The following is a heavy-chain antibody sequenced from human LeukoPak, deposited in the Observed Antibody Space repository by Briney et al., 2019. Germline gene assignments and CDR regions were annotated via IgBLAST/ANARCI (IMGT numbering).Heavy chain of an antibody. CDR1: GFTFSSYA. J-gene: IGHJ4*02. Sequence: PGGSLRLSCAASGFTFSSYAMSWVRKAPGKGLEWVSAISGSGGSTYYADSVKGRFTISRDNSKNTLYLQMNSLRAEDTAVYYCAKRGFYYGSGSYYTYLDYWGQGTLVTVSS. V-gene: IGHV3-23*01. CDR3: AKRGFYYGSGSYYTYLDY. D-gene: IGHD3-10*01. CDR2: ISGSGGST.